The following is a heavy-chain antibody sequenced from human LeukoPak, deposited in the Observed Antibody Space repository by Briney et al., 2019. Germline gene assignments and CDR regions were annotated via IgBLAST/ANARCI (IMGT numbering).Heavy chain of an antibody. V-gene: IGHV5-51*01. CDR2: IYPGDSDT. Sequence: GESLKISCKGSGYSFTSYWIGWVRQMPGKGLEWMGIIYPGDSDTRYSPSFQGQVTISADKSISTAYLQWSSMKASDTAMYYCARLVGYCSSTSCYTKVVYFDYWGQGTLVTVSS. D-gene: IGHD2-2*02. J-gene: IGHJ4*02. CDR1: GYSFTSYW. CDR3: ARLVGYCSSTSCYTKVVYFDY.